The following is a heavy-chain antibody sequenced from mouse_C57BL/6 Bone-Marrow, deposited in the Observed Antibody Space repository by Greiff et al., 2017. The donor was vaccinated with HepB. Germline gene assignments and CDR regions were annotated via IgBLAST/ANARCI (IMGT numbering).Heavy chain of an antibody. D-gene: IGHD1-1*02. Sequence: VQLQQSGAELVMPGASVKLSCKASGYTFTSYWMHWVKQRPGQGLEWIGEIDPSDSYTNYNQKFKGKSTLTVDKSSSTAYMQLSSLTSEDSAVYYCARSLSNAMDYWGQGTSVTVSS. J-gene: IGHJ4*01. CDR3: ARSLSNAMDY. CDR2: IDPSDSYT. CDR1: GYTFTSYW. V-gene: IGHV1-69*01.